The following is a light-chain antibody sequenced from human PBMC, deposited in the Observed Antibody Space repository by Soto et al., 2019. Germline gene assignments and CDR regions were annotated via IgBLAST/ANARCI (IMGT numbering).Light chain of an antibody. CDR2: DAS. CDR3: QQRSTWPT. J-gene: IGKJ1*01. V-gene: IGKV3-11*01. Sequence: VLTQSPATLSLSPGKRATLSCRASESVDFHLAWYQQKPGQAPRLLIYDASVRATGTPARFSGSGSGTAFTLTISSLEPEDFALYYCQQRSTWPTFGQGTKVDIK. CDR1: ESVDFH.